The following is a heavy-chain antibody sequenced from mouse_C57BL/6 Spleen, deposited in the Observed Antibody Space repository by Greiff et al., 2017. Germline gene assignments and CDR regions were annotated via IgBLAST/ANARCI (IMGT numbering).Heavy chain of an antibody. CDR2: LYPGNSDT. V-gene: IGHV1-5*01. CDR3: SGAQRYYLDY. D-gene: IGHD3-2*02. J-gene: IGHJ2*01. Sequence: DVKLQESGTVLARPGASVKMSCKTSGYTFTSYWMHWVKQRPGQGLEWIGALYPGNSDTSYNQKFKGKAKLTAVTSASTAYMELSSLTNEDAAVYDCSGAQRYYLDYWGQGTTLTVSS. CDR1: GYTFTSYW.